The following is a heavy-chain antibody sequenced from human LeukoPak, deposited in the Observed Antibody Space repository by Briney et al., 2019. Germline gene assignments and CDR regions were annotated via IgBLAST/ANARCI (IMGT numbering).Heavy chain of an antibody. CDR2: IYYSGST. J-gene: IGHJ4*02. CDR3: ARDRSPYSSSWYFDY. D-gene: IGHD6-13*01. CDR1: GGSISSGDYY. Sequence: PSETLSLACTVSGGSISSGDYYWSWIRQPPGKGLEWIGYIYYSGSTYYNPSLKSRVTISVDTSKNQFSLKLSSVTAADTAVYYCARDRSPYSSSWYFDYWGQGTLVTVSS. V-gene: IGHV4-30-4*08.